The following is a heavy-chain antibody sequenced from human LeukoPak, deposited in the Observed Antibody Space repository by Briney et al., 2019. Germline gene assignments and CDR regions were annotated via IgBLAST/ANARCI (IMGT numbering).Heavy chain of an antibody. V-gene: IGHV1-2*02. CDR2: INPNSGGT. J-gene: IGHJ6*02. Sequence: ASVKVSCKASRYTFTGYYMHWVRQAPGQGLEWMGWINPNSGGTNYAQKFQGRVTMTRDTSISTAYMELSRLRSDDTAVYYCARDRGGSYSLYYYYGMDVWGQGTTVTVSS. CDR1: RYTFTGYY. D-gene: IGHD1-26*01. CDR3: ARDRGGSYSLYYYYGMDV.